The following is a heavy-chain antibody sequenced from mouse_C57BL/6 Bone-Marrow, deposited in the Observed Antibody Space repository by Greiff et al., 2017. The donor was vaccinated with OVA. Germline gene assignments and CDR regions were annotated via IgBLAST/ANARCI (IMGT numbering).Heavy chain of an antibody. J-gene: IGHJ1*03. CDR1: GYTFTSYW. D-gene: IGHD2-1*01. V-gene: IGHV1-64*01. CDR2: IHPNSGST. Sequence: VQLQQPGAELVKPGASVKLSCKTSGYTFTSYWMHWVKQRPGQGLEWIGMIHPNSGSTNYNEKFKSKATLTVDKSSSTAYMQLSSLTSEDSAVYYCARGGFYYGNYVGWYFDVWGTGTTVTVSS. CDR3: ARGGFYYGNYVGWYFDV.